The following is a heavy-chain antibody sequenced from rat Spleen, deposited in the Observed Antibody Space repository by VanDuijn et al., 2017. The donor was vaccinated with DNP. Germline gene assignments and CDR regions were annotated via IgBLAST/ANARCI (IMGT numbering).Heavy chain of an antibody. J-gene: IGHJ2*01. CDR2: ISYSGSN. CDR1: GPSSTSNS. D-gene: IGHD1-7*01. CDR3: ARWTRYFDY. Sequence: EVQLQESGYGLVKPSQSLSPTRSFPGPSSTSNSWGWIRKFPGNKMEYIGHISYSGSNNYNPSLKSRISITRETSKNHFFLHLNSVTTEDTATYYCARWTRYFDYWGQGVMVTVSS. V-gene: IGHV3-1*01.